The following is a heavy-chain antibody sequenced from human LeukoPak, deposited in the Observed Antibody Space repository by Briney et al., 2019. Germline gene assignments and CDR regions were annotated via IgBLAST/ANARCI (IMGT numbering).Heavy chain of an antibody. CDR1: GFTFSSYA. Sequence: PGGSLRLSCAASGFTFSSYAVSWVRQAPGKGLEWVSAISGSGGSTYYADSVKGRFTISRDNSKNTLYLQMNSLRAEDTAVYYCAKPGDFGWYFDYWGQGTLVTVSS. CDR2: ISGSGGST. V-gene: IGHV3-23*01. J-gene: IGHJ4*02. CDR3: AKPGDFGWYFDY. D-gene: IGHD3-9*01.